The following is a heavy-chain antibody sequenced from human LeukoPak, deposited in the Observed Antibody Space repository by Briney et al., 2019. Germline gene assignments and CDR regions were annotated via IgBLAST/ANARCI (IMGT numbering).Heavy chain of an antibody. CDR1: GGSVRSYY. D-gene: IGHD7-27*01. CDR2: IYYSGST. J-gene: IGHJ4*02. CDR3: ARGWGYFDS. V-gene: IGHV4-59*08. Sequence: SETLSLTCTVSGGSVRSYYLSWIRQPPGKGLEWFGYIYYSGSTNYSPSLKSRVTISVDTSKNQFSLKLSSVTAADTAVYYCARGWGYFDSWGQGTLVTVSS.